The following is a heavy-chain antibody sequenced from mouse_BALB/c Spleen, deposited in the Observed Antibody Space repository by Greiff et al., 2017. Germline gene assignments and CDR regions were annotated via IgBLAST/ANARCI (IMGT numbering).Heavy chain of an antibody. J-gene: IGHJ4*01. V-gene: IGHV5-17*02. Sequence: EVQRVESGGGLVQPGGSRKLSCAASGFTFSSFGMHWVRQAPEKGLEWVAYISSGSSTIYYADTVKGRFTISRDNPKNTLFLQMTSLRSEDTAMYYCAREGRLRPYAMDYWGQGTSVTVSS. CDR3: AREGRLRPYAMDY. D-gene: IGHD2-2*01. CDR1: GFTFSSFG. CDR2: ISSGSSTI.